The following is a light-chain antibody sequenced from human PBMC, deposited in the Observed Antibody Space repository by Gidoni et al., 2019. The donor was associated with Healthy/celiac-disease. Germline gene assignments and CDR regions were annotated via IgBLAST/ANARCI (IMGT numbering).Light chain of an antibody. V-gene: IGKV3-20*01. CDR1: QSVSSSY. CDR2: GAS. CDR3: QQYGSSPLT. J-gene: IGKJ4*01. Sequence: EIVLTQSPGTLSWSPGERATLSCRASQSVSSSYFAWYQPKQGQAPRLLIYGASSRATGIPDRFSGSGSGTDFTLTLSRLEPEDFAVYYCQQYGSSPLTFXGXTKVEIK.